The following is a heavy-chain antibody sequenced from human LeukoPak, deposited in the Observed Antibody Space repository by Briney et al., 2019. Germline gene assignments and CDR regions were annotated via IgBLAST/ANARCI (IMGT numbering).Heavy chain of an antibody. Sequence: SETLSLTCTVSGGSISSYYWSWIRQPPGKGLEWIGYIYYSGSTNYNPSLKSRVTISVDTSKNQFSLKLSSVTAADTAVYYCARQNSGSYDAFDIWGQGTMVTVSS. CDR2: IYYSGST. CDR3: ARQNSGSYDAFDI. J-gene: IGHJ3*02. CDR1: GGSISSYY. V-gene: IGHV4-59*08. D-gene: IGHD1-26*01.